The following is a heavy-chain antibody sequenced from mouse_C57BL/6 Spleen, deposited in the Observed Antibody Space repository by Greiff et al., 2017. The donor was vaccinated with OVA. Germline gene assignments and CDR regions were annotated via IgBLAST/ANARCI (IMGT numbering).Heavy chain of an antibody. CDR1: GYAFRSSW. J-gene: IGHJ2*01. D-gene: IGHD2-1*01. CDR2: IYPGDGDT. CDR3: ARAIYYGYYGPDFDY. Sequence: QLVESGPELVKPGASVKISCKASGYAFRSSWMNWVKPRPGKGLEWLGRIYPGDGDTNYNGKFKGKATLTADQSSSTAYMQLSSLTSEDSAVYFCARAIYYGYYGPDFDYWGQGTTLTVAS. V-gene: IGHV1-82*01.